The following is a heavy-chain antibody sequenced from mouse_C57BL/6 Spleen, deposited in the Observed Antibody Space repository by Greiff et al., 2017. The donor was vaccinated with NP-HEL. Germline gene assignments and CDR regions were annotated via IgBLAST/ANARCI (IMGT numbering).Heavy chain of an antibody. CDR1: GFTFSSYG. CDR3: ARQRREGTAQATFDY. D-gene: IGHD3-2*02. V-gene: IGHV5-6*02. CDR2: ISSGGSYT. Sequence: DVKLVESGGDLVKPGGSLKLSCAASGFTFSSYGMSWVRQTPDKRLEWVATISSGGSYTYYPDSVKGRFTISRDNAKNTPYLQMSSLKSEDTAMYDCARQRREGTAQATFDYWGQGTTLTVSS. J-gene: IGHJ2*01.